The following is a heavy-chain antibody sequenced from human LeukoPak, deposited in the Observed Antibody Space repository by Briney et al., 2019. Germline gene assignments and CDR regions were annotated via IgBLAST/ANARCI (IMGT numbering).Heavy chain of an antibody. J-gene: IGHJ3*01. CDR1: GFTFSDSA. Sequence: GGSLRLSCVASGFTFSDSAMSWVRQAPGKGLKWVSLINFSGTNAYYADSVKGRFTISSDNSKDTVYLQMNSLRAEDTAIYNCARDIELSTWGLGTKVTVSS. CDR3: ARDIELST. D-gene: IGHD3-16*02. V-gene: IGHV3-23*01. CDR2: INFSGTNA.